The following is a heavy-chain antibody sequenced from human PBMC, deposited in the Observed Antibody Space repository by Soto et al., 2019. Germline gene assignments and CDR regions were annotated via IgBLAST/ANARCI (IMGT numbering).Heavy chain of an antibody. D-gene: IGHD1-26*01. J-gene: IGHJ4*02. CDR3: ARPATNYQFSFDY. CDR2: IYYSGST. Sequence: SETLSLTCSVSGGSISSSGYYWGWIRQPPGKGLEWIGSIYYSGSTYYNPSLKSRVTISVDTSKNQFSLKLSSVTAADTAVYYSARPATNYQFSFDYWGQGTLVTVSS. V-gene: IGHV4-39*01. CDR1: GGSISSSGYY.